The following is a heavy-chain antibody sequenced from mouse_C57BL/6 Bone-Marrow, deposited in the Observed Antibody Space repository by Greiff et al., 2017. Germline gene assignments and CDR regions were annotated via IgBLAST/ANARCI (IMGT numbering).Heavy chain of an antibody. CDR2: ISYDGSN. CDR3: ARGNYDYDGYFDV. D-gene: IGHD2-4*01. Sequence: EVKLQESGPGLVKPSQSLSLTCSVTGYSITSCYYWNWIRQFPGNKLEWMGYISYDGSNNYNPSLKNRISITRDTSKNQFFLKLNSVTTEDTATYYCARGNYDYDGYFDVWGTGTTVTVSS. V-gene: IGHV3-6*01. J-gene: IGHJ1*03. CDR1: GYSITSCYY.